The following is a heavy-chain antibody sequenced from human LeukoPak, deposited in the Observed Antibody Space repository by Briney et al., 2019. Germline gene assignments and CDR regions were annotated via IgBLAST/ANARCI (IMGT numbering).Heavy chain of an antibody. Sequence: KPSENLSLNCTVSGGSISSYQWGWIRQPAGKGLEWIGRIYTSGNTNYNPSLKSRVTMSVDTSKNQFSLKLNSVTAADTAVYYCVRGDWDSSWPYFDFWGQGTLVTVSS. CDR1: GGSISSYQ. D-gene: IGHD6-13*01. CDR3: VRGDWDSSWPYFDF. CDR2: IYTSGNT. V-gene: IGHV4-4*07. J-gene: IGHJ4*02.